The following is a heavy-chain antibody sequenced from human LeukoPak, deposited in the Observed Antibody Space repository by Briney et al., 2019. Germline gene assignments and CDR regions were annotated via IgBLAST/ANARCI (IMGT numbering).Heavy chain of an antibody. Sequence: GASVKVSCKASGYTFTSYDMHWVRQAPGQGLEWMGIINPSGDSTNYAQKFQGRVTITADKSTSTAYMELSSLRSEDTAVYYCARGEDYYDSSGYYEYFQHWGQGTLVTVSS. CDR1: GYTFTSYD. CDR2: INPSGDST. CDR3: ARGEDYYDSSGYYEYFQH. J-gene: IGHJ1*01. V-gene: IGHV1-46*01. D-gene: IGHD3-22*01.